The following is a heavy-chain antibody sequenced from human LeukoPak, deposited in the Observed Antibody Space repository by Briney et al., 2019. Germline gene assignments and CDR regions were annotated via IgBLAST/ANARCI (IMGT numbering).Heavy chain of an antibody. V-gene: IGHV4-34*01. CDR1: GGSFSGYY. D-gene: IGHD3-3*01. CDR2: INHSGST. J-gene: IGHJ4*02. CDR3: ARAYYDFWSGYSRYYFDY. Sequence: SETLSLTCAVYGGSFSGYYWSWIRQPPGKGLGWIGEINHSGSTNYNPSLKSRVTISVDTSKNQFSLKLSSVTAADTAVYYCARAYYDFWSGYSRYYFDYWGQGTLVTVSS.